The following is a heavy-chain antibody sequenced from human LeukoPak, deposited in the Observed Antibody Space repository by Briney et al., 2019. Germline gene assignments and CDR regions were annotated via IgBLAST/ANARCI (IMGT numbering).Heavy chain of an antibody. Sequence: GASVTVSCKASGGTFSSYAISWVGQAPRHGLEWVGGIIPIFGTANYAQKFQGRVTITTDESTSTAYMELSSLRSEDTGVYYCARGPLSSSFDYWGQGTLVTVSS. J-gene: IGHJ4*02. V-gene: IGHV1-69*05. CDR1: GGTFSSYA. CDR2: IIPIFGTA. D-gene: IGHD6-6*01. CDR3: ARGPLSSSFDY.